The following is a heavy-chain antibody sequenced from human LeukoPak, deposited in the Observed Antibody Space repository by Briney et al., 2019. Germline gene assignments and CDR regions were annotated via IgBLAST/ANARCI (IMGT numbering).Heavy chain of an antibody. J-gene: IGHJ4*02. V-gene: IGHV3-21*01. CDR3: ARGTYWSPLDFDY. D-gene: IGHD1-1*01. CDR1: GFTFSSYA. CDR2: LSSSSPSFI. Sequence: GGSLRLSCAASGFTFSSYAMHWVRQAPGKGLEWVSSLSSSSPSFIYYADSVKGRFTISRDNAKNSLYLQMNSLRAEDTAVYYCARGTYWSPLDFDYRGQGTLVTVSS.